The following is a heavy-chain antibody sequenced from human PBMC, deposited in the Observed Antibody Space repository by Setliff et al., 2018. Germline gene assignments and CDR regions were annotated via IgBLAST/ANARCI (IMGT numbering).Heavy chain of an antibody. J-gene: IGHJ4*02. CDR3: ARHRGRAAAGTCFDI. V-gene: IGHV5-51*01. D-gene: IGHD6-13*01. Sequence: GESLKISCQGSGYDFNTHWIAWVRQLPGKGLEWMGTVYPGDSDTRYSPSFRGQVTISADKAITTAYLQWSSLKASDTAMYYCARHRGRAAAGTCFDIWGQGTLVTVSS. CDR1: GYDFNTHW. CDR2: VYPGDSDT.